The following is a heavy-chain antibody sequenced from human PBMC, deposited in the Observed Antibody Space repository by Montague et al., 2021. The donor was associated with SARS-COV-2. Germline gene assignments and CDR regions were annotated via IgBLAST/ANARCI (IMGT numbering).Heavy chain of an antibody. CDR3: ARRSRVVTAIWALRTSLSSWFDP. V-gene: IGHV4-59*07. J-gene: IGHJ5*02. CDR1: GGSISSYY. CDR2: IYYSGST. D-gene: IGHD2-21*02. Sequence: SDTLSLTCTVSGGSISSYYWSWIRQPPGKGLEWIGYIYYSGSTNYNPSPKSRVTISVDTSKNQFSLKLSSVTAADTAVYYCARRSRVVTAIWALRTSLSSWFDPWGQGTLVTVSS.